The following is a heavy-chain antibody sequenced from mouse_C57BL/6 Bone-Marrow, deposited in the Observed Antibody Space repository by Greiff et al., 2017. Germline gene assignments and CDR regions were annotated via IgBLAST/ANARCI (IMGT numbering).Heavy chain of an antibody. D-gene: IGHD4-1*01. Sequence: EVKLVESGGDLVKPGGSLKLSCAASGFTFSSYGMSWVRQTPDKRLEWVATISSGGSYTYYPDSVKGRFTISRDNAKNTLYLQMSSLKSEDTAMYYCARQLGRRGNVDYWGQGTTLTVSS. CDR1: GFTFSSYG. CDR2: ISSGGSYT. V-gene: IGHV5-6*01. CDR3: ARQLGRRGNVDY. J-gene: IGHJ2*01.